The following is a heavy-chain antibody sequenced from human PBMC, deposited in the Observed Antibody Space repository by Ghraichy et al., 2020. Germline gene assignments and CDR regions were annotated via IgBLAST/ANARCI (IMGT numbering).Heavy chain of an antibody. CDR3: AKDPRREWLASYFDY. Sequence: GGSLRLSCAASGFTFSSYGMHWVRQAPGKGLEWVAVISYDGLNKYYVDSVEGRFTISRDDSKNTLYLQMNSLRPEDTAVYYCAKDPRREWLASYFDYWGQGTMVTVSS. J-gene: IGHJ4*02. D-gene: IGHD6-19*01. CDR1: GFTFSSYG. V-gene: IGHV3-30*18. CDR2: ISYDGLNK.